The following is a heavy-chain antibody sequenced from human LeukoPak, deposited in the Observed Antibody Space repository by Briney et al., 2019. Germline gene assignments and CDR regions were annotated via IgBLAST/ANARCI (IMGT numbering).Heavy chain of an antibody. CDR1: GFTFNSYG. CDR2: IWFDGSNE. V-gene: IGHV3-33*01. D-gene: IGHD6-13*01. Sequence: GGSLRLSCAASGFTFNSYGMHWVRQPPGKGLEWVAVIWFDGSNEHYADSVKGRFTISRDNSKNTLYLQMNSLRAEDTAVYYCARSSYSSSWYWGVFDYWGQGTLVTVSS. J-gene: IGHJ4*02. CDR3: ARSSYSSSWYWGVFDY.